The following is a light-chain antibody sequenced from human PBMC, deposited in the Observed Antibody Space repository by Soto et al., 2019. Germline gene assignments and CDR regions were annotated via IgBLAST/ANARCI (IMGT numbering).Light chain of an antibody. Sequence: EIEMTQSPVTLSVSPGERATLSCRASQSVSNHLAWYQQKPGQAPRLLIYGASTRAIGIPARFSGSGSGTEYTLTISSLQYEDVAVYYCQQYNNWPPRTFGQGTKLEIK. J-gene: IGKJ2*01. V-gene: IGKV3-15*01. CDR3: QQYNNWPPRT. CDR1: QSVSNH. CDR2: GAS.